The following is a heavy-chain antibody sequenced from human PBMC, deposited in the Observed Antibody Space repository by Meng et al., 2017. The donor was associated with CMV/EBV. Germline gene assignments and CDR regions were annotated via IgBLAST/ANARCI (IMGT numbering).Heavy chain of an antibody. CDR1: GGSISSSSYY. J-gene: IGHJ4*02. D-gene: IGHD1-26*01. Sequence: SETLSLTCTVSGGSISSSSYYWCWMRQPPGKGLEWIGSLYYSGSTYYNPSLRSRVTISVDTSKNQFSLKLSSVAAADTAVYYCARNPLNAHLEWELTNFDYWGQGTLVTVSS. CDR3: ARNPLNAHLEWELTNFDY. CDR2: LYYSGST. V-gene: IGHV4-39*07.